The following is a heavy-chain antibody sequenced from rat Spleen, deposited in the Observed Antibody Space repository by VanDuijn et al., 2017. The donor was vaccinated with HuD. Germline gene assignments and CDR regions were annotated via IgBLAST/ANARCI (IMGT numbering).Heavy chain of an antibody. CDR3: ARSDGIHYYHPFAD. CDR2: INSAGTT. Sequence: EVQLQESGPGLVKPSQSLSLTCSVTGHSISSSYRWNWIRKFPGNKLEWMGYINSAGTTNYNPSLKSRISITRDTSKNQFYLQVNSVSSDDTATYYCARSDGIHYYHPFADGGQGTLVTASS. D-gene: IGHD1-12*02. CDR1: GHSISSSYR. V-gene: IGHV3-3*01. J-gene: IGHJ3*01.